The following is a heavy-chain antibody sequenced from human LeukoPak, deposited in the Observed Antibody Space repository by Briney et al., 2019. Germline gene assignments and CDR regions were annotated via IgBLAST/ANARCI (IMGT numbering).Heavy chain of an antibody. V-gene: IGHV4-39*07. D-gene: IGHD2-15*01. Sequence: SETLSLTCTVSGDSISSNNYFWGWICQPPGKGLEWIGEISYNGNTYYNPSLKSRVTISVDTSRNQFSLKLSSVTAADTAVYYCARDGYSGFDYWGQGTLVTVSS. CDR3: ARDGYSGFDY. CDR1: GDSISSNNYF. J-gene: IGHJ4*02. CDR2: ISYNGNT.